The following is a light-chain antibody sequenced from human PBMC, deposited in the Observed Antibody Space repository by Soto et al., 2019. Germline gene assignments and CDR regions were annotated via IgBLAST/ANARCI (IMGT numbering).Light chain of an antibody. CDR1: SSDIGDYNY. J-gene: IGLJ7*01. V-gene: IGLV2-14*03. Sequence: QSALTQPASVSGSRGQSITISCTGTSSDIGDYNYVSWYKQYPGKAPKLIIFEVTNRPAGISNRFSGSKSGNTASLTISGLQAEDEADYYCSAFTRCSTPCVFGSGTQLTVL. CDR2: EVT. CDR3: SAFTRCSTPCV.